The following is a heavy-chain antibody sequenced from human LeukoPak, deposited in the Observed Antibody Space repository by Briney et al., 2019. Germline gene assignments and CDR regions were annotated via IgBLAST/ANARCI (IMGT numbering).Heavy chain of an antibody. CDR3: ARQVGAITLFEH. CDR1: GVSVSSNY. CDR2: LYSGGTT. J-gene: IGHJ4*02. V-gene: IGHV3-53*01. Sequence: GGSLRLSCAASGVSVSSNYVSGVRQAPEKGLEWVSALYSGGTTYYADSVKGRFTISRDNSKNTLYLKMNSLRVEDTAVYYCARQVGAITLFEHWGQGTLVTVSS. D-gene: IGHD1-26*01.